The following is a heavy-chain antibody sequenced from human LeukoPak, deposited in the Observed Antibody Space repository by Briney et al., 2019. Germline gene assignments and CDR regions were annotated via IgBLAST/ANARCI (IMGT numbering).Heavy chain of an antibody. D-gene: IGHD6-13*01. J-gene: IGHJ4*02. Sequence: GGSLRLSCAASGFTFSSYGMHWVRQAPGKGLEWVAVISYDGSNKYYADSVKGRFTISRDNSKNTLYLRMNSLRAEDTAVYYCAKGSSSWYNYFDYWGQGTLVTVSS. CDR2: ISYDGSNK. V-gene: IGHV3-30*18. CDR1: GFTFSSYG. CDR3: AKGSSSWYNYFDY.